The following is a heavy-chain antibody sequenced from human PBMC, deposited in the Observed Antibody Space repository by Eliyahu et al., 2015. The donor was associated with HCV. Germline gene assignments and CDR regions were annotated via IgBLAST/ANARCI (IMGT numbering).Heavy chain of an antibody. CDR2: IXEDGSER. V-gene: IGHV3-7*01. Sequence: EVQLVESGGGLVQPGGSLRLSCSVSGFTFRXNWRTWVRQAPGKGLEWVANIXEDGSERDYVESVKGRFTISRDNAKNSLYLQMNSLRAEDTAVYYCASGPRYHGSGSYYSYFEYWGQGTLVTVSS. J-gene: IGHJ4*02. CDR1: GFTFRXNW. D-gene: IGHD3-10*01. CDR3: ASGPRYHGSGSYYSYFEY.